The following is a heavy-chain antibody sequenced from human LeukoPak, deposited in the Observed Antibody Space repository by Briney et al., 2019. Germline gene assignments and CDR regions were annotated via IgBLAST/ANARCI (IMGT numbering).Heavy chain of an antibody. CDR2: ISSGSTHI. CDR3: ARYGDYGAIDY. Sequence: GGSLRLSCAASGFTFSSYSMNWVRQAPGKGLEWVSSISSGSTHIYYADSVKGRLTISRENAKNSLYLQINSLRAEDTAVYYCARYGDYGAIDYWGQGTLVTVSS. J-gene: IGHJ4*02. CDR1: GFTFSSYS. V-gene: IGHV3-21*01. D-gene: IGHD4-17*01.